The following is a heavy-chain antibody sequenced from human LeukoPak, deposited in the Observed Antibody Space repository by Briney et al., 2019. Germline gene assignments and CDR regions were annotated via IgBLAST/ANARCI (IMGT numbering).Heavy chain of an antibody. CDR2: IKTDGSEK. CDR3: ARDRGHIVVVPSYSQWGFGP. CDR1: GFTFSNYW. Sequence: GGSLRLSCEGSGFTFSNYWVGWVRQAPGKGLQWVANIKTDGSEKYYVDSVKGRFTISRDNAKNSLYLQMNSLRAEDTAVYYCARDRGHIVVVPSYSQWGFGPWGQGTLVTVSS. V-gene: IGHV3-7*01. J-gene: IGHJ5*02. D-gene: IGHD2-21*01.